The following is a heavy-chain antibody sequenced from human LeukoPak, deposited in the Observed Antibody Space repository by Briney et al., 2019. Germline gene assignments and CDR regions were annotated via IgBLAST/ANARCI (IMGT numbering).Heavy chain of an antibody. CDR1: GFTFSSYG. J-gene: IGHJ4*02. Sequence: GGSLRLSCAASGFTFSSYGMHWVRQAPGKGLEWVSAISGSGGSTYHADSVKGRFTISRDNSKNTLYLQMNSLRAEDTAVYYCAKEDENYYDSSGYYFFDYWGQGTLVTVSS. D-gene: IGHD3-22*01. CDR2: ISGSGGST. CDR3: AKEDENYYDSSGYYFFDY. V-gene: IGHV3-23*01.